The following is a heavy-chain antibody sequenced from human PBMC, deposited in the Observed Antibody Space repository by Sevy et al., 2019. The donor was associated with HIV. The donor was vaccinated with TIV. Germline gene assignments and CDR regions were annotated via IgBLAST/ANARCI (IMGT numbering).Heavy chain of an antibody. D-gene: IGHD2-15*01. CDR2: IIPIFGTA. CDR1: GGTFSSYA. Sequence: ASVKVSCKASGGTFSSYAISWVRQAPGQGLEWMGGIIPIFGTANYAQKFQGRVTITADESTSIAYMELSSLGSEDTAVYYCARWSGCSGGSCYLFDYWGQGTLVTVSS. V-gene: IGHV1-69*13. J-gene: IGHJ4*02. CDR3: ARWSGCSGGSCYLFDY.